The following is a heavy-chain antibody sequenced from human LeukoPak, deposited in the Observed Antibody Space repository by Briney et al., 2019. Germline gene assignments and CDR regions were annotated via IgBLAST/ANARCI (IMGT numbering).Heavy chain of an antibody. CDR3: ARGLIPFDP. D-gene: IGHD3-16*01. CDR2: IYYSGST. CDR1: GVSISSYY. J-gene: IGHJ5*02. V-gene: IGHV4-59*01. Sequence: PSETLSLTCTVSGVSISSYYWSWIRQPPGKGLEWIGYIYYSGSTNYNPSLKSRVTISVDTSKNQFSLKLSSVTAADTAVYYCARGLIPFDPWGQGTLVTVSS.